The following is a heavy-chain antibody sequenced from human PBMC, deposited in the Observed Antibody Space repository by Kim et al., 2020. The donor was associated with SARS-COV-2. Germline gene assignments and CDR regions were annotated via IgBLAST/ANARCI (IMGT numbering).Heavy chain of an antibody. D-gene: IGHD2-2*01. CDR3: AKVEYQLPPDDPGHYMDV. Sequence: KGRFTISRDNAKNSLYLQMNSLRAEDTALYYCAKVEYQLPPDDPGHYMDVWGKGTTVTVSS. J-gene: IGHJ6*03. V-gene: IGHV3-9*01.